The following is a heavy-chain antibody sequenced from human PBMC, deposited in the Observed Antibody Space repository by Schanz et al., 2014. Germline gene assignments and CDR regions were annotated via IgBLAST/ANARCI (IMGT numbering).Heavy chain of an antibody. J-gene: IGHJ4*02. D-gene: IGHD3-10*01. V-gene: IGHV4-39*07. Sequence: QLQLQESGPGLVKPSETLSLTCTVSGGSISSSGYYWSWIRQPPGKGLEWIGVIYHGGTAIYNPSLESRVTISIDKSKNQFSVRLTSVTAADTAVYYCAREIESSMIRGVIDWGQGTLVTVSS. CDR1: GGSISSSGYY. CDR2: IYHGGTA. CDR3: AREIESSMIRGVID.